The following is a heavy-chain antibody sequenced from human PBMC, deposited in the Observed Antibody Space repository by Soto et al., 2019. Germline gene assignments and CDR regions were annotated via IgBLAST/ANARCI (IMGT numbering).Heavy chain of an antibody. CDR2: ILHDGNNK. CDR1: GFTFSNYI. V-gene: IGHV3-30-3*01. Sequence: QVQLVESGGGVVQPGRSLRLSCAASGFTFSNYIMHWVRQAPGKGLEWVAIILHDGNNKYYADSVKGRFTISRDNSKNTLYLQMKRLSTEDTATDYCDRDDDGGSYCDQGYWGQGTLVTVSS. J-gene: IGHJ4*02. CDR3: DRDDDGGSYCDQGY. D-gene: IGHD3-10*01.